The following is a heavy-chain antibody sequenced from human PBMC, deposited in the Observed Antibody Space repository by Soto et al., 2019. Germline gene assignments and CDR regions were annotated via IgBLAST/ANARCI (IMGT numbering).Heavy chain of an antibody. CDR3: TTGGMEL. V-gene: IGHV3-15*07. Sequence: GGSLRLSCAASGFSFSNVWMNWVRQVPGKGLEWVGRIKSNTDGGTTDYAAPVKGRFTVSRDDSKSTLYLQMNSLKTEDTAVYHCTTGGMELWGQGTTVTVSS. CDR2: IKSNTDGGTT. CDR1: GFSFSNVW. J-gene: IGHJ6*02.